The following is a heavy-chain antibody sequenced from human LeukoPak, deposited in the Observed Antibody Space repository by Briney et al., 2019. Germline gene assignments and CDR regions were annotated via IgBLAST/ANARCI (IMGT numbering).Heavy chain of an antibody. CDR2: ISYDGSNK. V-gene: IGHV3-30*18. CDR3: AKDYAIVVVPAAILDY. D-gene: IGHD2-2*01. J-gene: IGHJ4*02. Sequence: PGGSLRLSCAASGFTFSSYGMHWVRQAPGKGLEWVAVISYDGSNKYYADSVKGRFTISRDNSKNTLYLQMNSLRAEDTAVYYCAKDYAIVVVPAAILDYGGQGTLVTVSS. CDR1: GFTFSSYG.